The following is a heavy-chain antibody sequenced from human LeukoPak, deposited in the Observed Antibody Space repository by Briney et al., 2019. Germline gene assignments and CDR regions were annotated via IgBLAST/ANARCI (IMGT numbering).Heavy chain of an antibody. CDR2: TSDSGDGT. D-gene: IGHD1-26*01. Sequence: GGSLRLSCAASGFTFSNYAMSWVRQAPGKGLEWVSLTSDSGDGTYYADSVKGRFTISRDNSKNTLYLLMNSLRAEDTAVYYCAKGGGSRNFDYWGQGTLVTVSS. CDR3: AKGGGSRNFDY. CDR1: GFTFSNYA. J-gene: IGHJ4*02. V-gene: IGHV3-23*01.